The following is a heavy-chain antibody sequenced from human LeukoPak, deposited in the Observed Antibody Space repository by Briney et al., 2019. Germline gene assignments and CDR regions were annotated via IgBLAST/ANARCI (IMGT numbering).Heavy chain of an antibody. CDR2: IFAGYSYT. Sequence: MPGESLKISCQSSGYNFTPYWIVWVRQMPGKGLEWMGIIFAGYSYTIYSPSFQGQVTISVDKSISTAYLQWSSLKAADTHMYHCARHFHPGDTTGGYFDLWGRGTLVTVSA. J-gene: IGHJ2*01. CDR1: GYNFTPYW. D-gene: IGHD4-17*01. V-gene: IGHV5-51*01. CDR3: ARHFHPGDTTGGYFDL.